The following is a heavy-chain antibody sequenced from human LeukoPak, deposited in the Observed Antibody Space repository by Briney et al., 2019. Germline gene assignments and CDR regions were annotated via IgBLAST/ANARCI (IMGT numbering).Heavy chain of an antibody. D-gene: IGHD2-2*02. J-gene: IGHJ4*02. CDR2: IYYGGST. Sequence: SETLSLTCTVSGGSISSSGYYWGWIRQPPGKGLEWIGSIYYGGSTYYNPSLKSRVTTSVDTSKNQFSLKLSSVAAADTAVYYCARGRPIVVVPAAIPFDYWGQGTLVTVSS. V-gene: IGHV4-39*07. CDR3: ARGRPIVVVPAAIPFDY. CDR1: GGSISSSGYY.